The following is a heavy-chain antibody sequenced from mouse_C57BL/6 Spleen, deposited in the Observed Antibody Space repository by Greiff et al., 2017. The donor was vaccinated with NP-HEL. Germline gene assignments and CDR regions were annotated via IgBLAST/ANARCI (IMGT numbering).Heavy chain of an antibody. J-gene: IGHJ4*01. Sequence: VQLQQSGPGLVKPSQSLSLTCSVTGYSITSGYYWNWIRQSPGNKLEWMGYISYDGSNNYNPSLKNRISITRDTSKNQFFLKLNSVTTEDTATYYCARERFEDAMDYWGQGTSVTVSS. CDR3: ARERFEDAMDY. CDR2: ISYDGSN. CDR1: GYSITSGYY. V-gene: IGHV3-6*01.